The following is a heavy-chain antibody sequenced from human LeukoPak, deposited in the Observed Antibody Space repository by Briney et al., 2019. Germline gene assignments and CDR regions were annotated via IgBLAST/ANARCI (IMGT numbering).Heavy chain of an antibody. D-gene: IGHD6-13*01. Sequence: GGSLRLSCAASGFTFSSYGMHWGRQAPGKGLEWVAFIRYDGSNKYYADSVKGRFTISRDNSENTLYLQMNSLRAEDTAVYYCAKGIAAAGTHAFDIWGQGTMVTVSS. CDR2: IRYDGSNK. V-gene: IGHV3-30*02. CDR3: AKGIAAAGTHAFDI. CDR1: GFTFSSYG. J-gene: IGHJ3*02.